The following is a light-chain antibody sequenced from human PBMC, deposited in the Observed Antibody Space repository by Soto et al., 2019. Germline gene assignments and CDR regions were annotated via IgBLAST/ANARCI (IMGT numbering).Light chain of an antibody. J-gene: IGLJ2*01. CDR2: GNS. CDR3: QSYDSSLSGSVV. Sequence: QSPSVSGAPGQRVTISCTGSSSNIGAGYDVHWYQQLPGTAPKLLIYGNSNRPSGVPDRFSGSKSGTSASLAITGLQAEDEADYYCQSYDSSLSGSVVFGGGTKLTVL. CDR1: SSNIGAGYD. V-gene: IGLV1-40*01.